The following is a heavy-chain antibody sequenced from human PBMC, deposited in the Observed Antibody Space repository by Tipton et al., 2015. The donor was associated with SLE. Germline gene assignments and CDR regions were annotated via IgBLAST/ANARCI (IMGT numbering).Heavy chain of an antibody. D-gene: IGHD3-22*01. J-gene: IGHJ4*02. Sequence: SLRLSCATSGFIFDDYGMSWVRQAPGKGLEWVSGILWNDNTNYADSVKGRFTISRDKAKNSLYLQMDSLRAEDTALYYCARSYFYDSNIFDSWGQGTLVTASS. CDR1: GFIFDDYG. CDR2: ILWNDNT. CDR3: ARSYFYDSNIFDS. V-gene: IGHV3-20*04.